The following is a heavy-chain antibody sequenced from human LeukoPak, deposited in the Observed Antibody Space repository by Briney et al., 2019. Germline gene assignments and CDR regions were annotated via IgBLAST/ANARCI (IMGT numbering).Heavy chain of an antibody. D-gene: IGHD4-17*01. CDR2: IYTSGST. J-gene: IGHJ6*03. Sequence: SETLSLTCTVSGGSISSGSYYWSWIRQPAGKGLEWIGRIYTSGSTNYNPSLKSRVTISVATSKNQFSLKLSSATAADTAVYYCARVPYGDYAFSYYYYYMDVWGKGTTVTVSS. CDR3: ARVPYGDYAFSYYYYYMDV. CDR1: GGSISSGSYY. V-gene: IGHV4-61*02.